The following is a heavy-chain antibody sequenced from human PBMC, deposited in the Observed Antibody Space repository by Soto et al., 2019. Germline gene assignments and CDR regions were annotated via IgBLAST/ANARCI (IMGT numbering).Heavy chain of an antibody. D-gene: IGHD3-10*01. CDR3: AGGLTYYYGSGSYRFDY. J-gene: IGHJ4*02. Sequence: QLQLQESGPGLVKPSETLSLTCTVSGGSISSSSYYWGWIRQPPGKGLEWIGSIYYSGRTYYNPSLKSRVPISVDTSKNQFSLKLSSVTAADTAVYYCAGGLTYYYGSGSYRFDYWGQGTLVTVSS. V-gene: IGHV4-39*01. CDR2: IYYSGRT. CDR1: GGSISSSSYY.